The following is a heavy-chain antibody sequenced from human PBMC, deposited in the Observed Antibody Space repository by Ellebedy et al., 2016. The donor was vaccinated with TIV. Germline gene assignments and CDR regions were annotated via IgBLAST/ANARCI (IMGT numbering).Heavy chain of an antibody. CDR3: VRDGAYGDYSPGYYGLNV. Sequence: GESLKISCAASGISFSYYWMSWVRQAPGKGLEWVANINQDGSETYYVDSVKGRFTISRDNTRNSLFVQMNSLRVEDTAVYYCVRDGAYGDYSPGYYGLNVWGQGTTVTVSS. CDR2: INQDGSET. V-gene: IGHV3-7*03. D-gene: IGHD4-17*01. J-gene: IGHJ6*02. CDR1: GISFSYYW.